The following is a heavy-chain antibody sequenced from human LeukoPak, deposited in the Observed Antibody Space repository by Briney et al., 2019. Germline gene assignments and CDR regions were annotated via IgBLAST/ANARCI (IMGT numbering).Heavy chain of an antibody. J-gene: IGHJ5*02. V-gene: IGHV1-18*01. CDR2: ISAYNGNT. CDR1: GYTFTSYD. CDR3: ARDHGYGDPNWFDP. Sequence: ASVKVSCKASGYTFTSYDINWVRQATGQGLEWMGWISAYNGNTNYAQKLQGRVTMTTDTSTSTAYMELRSLRSDDTAVYYCARDHGYGDPNWFDPWGQGTLVTVSS. D-gene: IGHD4-17*01.